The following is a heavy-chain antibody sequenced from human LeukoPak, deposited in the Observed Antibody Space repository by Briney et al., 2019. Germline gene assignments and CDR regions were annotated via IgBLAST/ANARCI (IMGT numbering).Heavy chain of an antibody. Sequence: GRSLRLCCAASGFTFSSYGMHWVRQAAGKGLEWVAVIWSDGSNKYYADSVKGRFTISRDNSKNTLYLQMNSLRAEDTAVYYCARDHSSGWYYFDYWGQGTLVTVSS. D-gene: IGHD6-19*01. CDR3: ARDHSSGWYYFDY. V-gene: IGHV3-33*01. J-gene: IGHJ4*02. CDR1: GFTFSSYG. CDR2: IWSDGSNK.